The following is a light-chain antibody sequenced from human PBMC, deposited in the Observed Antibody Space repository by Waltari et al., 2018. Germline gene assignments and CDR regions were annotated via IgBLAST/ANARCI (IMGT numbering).Light chain of an antibody. J-gene: IGKJ4*01. CDR3: QQSYSTPLT. CDR2: ATS. V-gene: IGKV1-39*01. Sequence: DIQMTQSPSSLSASVGDRVTITCRASQTIRKHLNLYQLIPGKAPKLLIYATSTLESGVPSTFSGSGSGTEFTLTISSLQPDDFATYYCQQSYSTPLTFGGGTRVDIK. CDR1: QTIRKH.